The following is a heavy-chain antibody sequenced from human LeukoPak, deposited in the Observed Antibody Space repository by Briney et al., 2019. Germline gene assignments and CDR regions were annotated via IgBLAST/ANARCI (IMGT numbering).Heavy chain of an antibody. CDR1: GYTFTSYY. Sequence: ASVKVSCKASGYTFTSYYMHWVRQAPGQGLEWMGIINPSGGSTSYAQKFQGRVTMTRDMSTSTVYMELSSLTSDDTAVYYCARVEATVGFAFDIWGQGTMVTVSS. CDR3: ARVEATVGFAFDI. D-gene: IGHD2-21*02. CDR2: INPSGGST. J-gene: IGHJ3*02. V-gene: IGHV1-46*01.